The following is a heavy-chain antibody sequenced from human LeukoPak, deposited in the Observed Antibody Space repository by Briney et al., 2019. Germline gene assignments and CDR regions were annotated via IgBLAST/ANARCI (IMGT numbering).Heavy chain of an antibody. CDR1: GGTFSSYA. D-gene: IGHD6-6*01. CDR2: IIPIFGTA. J-gene: IGHJ6*03. CDR3: ASNEYSSSSGAHYYYYYYMDV. Sequence: ASVKVSCKASGGTFSSYAISWVRQAPGQGLEWMGGIIPIFGTANYAQKFQGRVTITTDESMSTAYMELSSLRSEDTAVYYCASNEYSSSSGAHYYYYYYMDVWGKGTTVTVSS. V-gene: IGHV1-69*05.